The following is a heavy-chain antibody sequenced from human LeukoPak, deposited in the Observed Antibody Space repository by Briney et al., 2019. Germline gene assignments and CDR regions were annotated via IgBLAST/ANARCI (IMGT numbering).Heavy chain of an antibody. CDR1: GFTFSSYS. D-gene: IGHD3-10*01. CDR2: ISGGSSYI. J-gene: IGHJ3*02. V-gene: IGHV3-21*01. Sequence: PGGSLRLSCAASGFTFSSYSMSWVRQAPGKGLEWVSCISGGSSYIYYADSVKGRFTICRDNAKNSQYLQMNSMRAEDTTEYYCARDLLPEMVRGVSDAFDIWGQGTMVTVSS. CDR3: ARDLLPEMVRGVSDAFDI.